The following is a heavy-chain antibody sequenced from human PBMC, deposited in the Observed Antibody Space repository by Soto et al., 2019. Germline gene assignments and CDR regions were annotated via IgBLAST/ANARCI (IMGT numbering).Heavy chain of an antibody. CDR1: GGSISSYY. CDR2: IYYSWST. D-gene: IGHD6-19*01. CDR3: AREGYSSGSSYYYYGMDV. V-gene: IGHV4-59*01. J-gene: IGHJ6*02. Sequence: SETLSLTCTVSGGSISSYYWSWIRQPPGKGLEWIGYIYYSWSTNYNPSLKSRVTISVDTSKNQFSLKLSSVTAADTAVYYCAREGYSSGSSYYYYGMDVWGQGTTVTVSS.